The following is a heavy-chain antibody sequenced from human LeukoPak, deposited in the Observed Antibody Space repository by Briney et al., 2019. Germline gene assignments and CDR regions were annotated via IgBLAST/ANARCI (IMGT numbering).Heavy chain of an antibody. CDR1: VGSISSSSYY. CDR2: IYYSGST. J-gene: IGHJ4*02. CDR3: ATSTIVLMVYAIFDY. D-gene: IGHD2-8*01. Sequence: PSETLSLTCTVSVGSISSSSYYWGWIRQPPGKGLEWIGNIYYSGSTYYNPSLKSRVTISVDTSKNQFSLKLSSVTAADTAVYYCATSTIVLMVYAIFDYWGQGTLVTVSS. V-gene: IGHV4-39*01.